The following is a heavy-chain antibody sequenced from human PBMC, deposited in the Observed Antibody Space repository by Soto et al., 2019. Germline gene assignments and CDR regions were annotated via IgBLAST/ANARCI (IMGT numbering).Heavy chain of an antibody. Sequence: VQLVESGGGLVQPGRSLRLSCAASGFTFDDYAMHWVRQAPGKGLEWVSGISWNSGSIGYADSVKGRFTISRDNAKNSLYQQMNSLRAEDTALYYCAKDRGRIAARYYYYYMDVWGKGTTVTVSS. V-gene: IGHV3-9*01. D-gene: IGHD6-6*01. CDR3: AKDRGRIAARYYYYYMDV. J-gene: IGHJ6*03. CDR2: ISWNSGSI. CDR1: GFTFDDYA.